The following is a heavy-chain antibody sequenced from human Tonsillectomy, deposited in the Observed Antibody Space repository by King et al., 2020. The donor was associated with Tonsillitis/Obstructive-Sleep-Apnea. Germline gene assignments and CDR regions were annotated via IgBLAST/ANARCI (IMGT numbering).Heavy chain of an antibody. Sequence: VQLQQSGPGLVKPSQTLSLTCAISGDSVSSNNAAWNWIRQSPSRGLEWLGRTYYRSTWYNDYAVFVNGRITFSSDTSKNQFSLQLDSVTPEDTAVYYCARARSSGWYLYYFDFWGQGTLVTVSS. J-gene: IGHJ4*02. D-gene: IGHD6-19*01. V-gene: IGHV6-1*01. CDR1: GDSVSSNNAA. CDR2: TYYRSTWYN. CDR3: ARARSSGWYLYYFDF.